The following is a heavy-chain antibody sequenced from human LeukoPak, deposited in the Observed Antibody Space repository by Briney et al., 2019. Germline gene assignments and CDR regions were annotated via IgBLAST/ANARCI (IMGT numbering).Heavy chain of an antibody. CDR3: ASRDPCSGSICYRLQY. D-gene: IGHD2-15*01. J-gene: IGHJ4*02. V-gene: IGHV3-23*05. CDR2: INSDYNT. Sequence: SGGSLRLSCVASGFTFNNHAMSWVRQAPGKGLEWVSTINSDYNTFYADSIKGRFTISRDNSKNTLYLQMDSLRAEDTAVYYCASRDPCSGSICYRLQYWGQGTLVTVSS. CDR1: GFTFNNHA.